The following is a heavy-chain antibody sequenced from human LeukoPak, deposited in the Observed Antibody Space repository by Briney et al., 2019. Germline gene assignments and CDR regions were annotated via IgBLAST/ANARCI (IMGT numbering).Heavy chain of an antibody. CDR1: GFAVSANS. D-gene: IGHD1-1*01. Sequence: GGSLRLSCAAAGFAVSANSMNWVRQAPGKGLEWVSGIVGGAGGTYYADSVKGRFTISRDNSKNTLYLQMNSLRAEDTAVYYCAREWNDAFDIWGQGTMVTVSS. V-gene: IGHV3-66*02. CDR3: AREWNDAFDI. J-gene: IGHJ3*02. CDR2: IVGGAGGT.